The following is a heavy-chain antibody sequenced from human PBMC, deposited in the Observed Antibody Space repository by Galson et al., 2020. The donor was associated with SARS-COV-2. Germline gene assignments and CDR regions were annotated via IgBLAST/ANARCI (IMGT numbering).Heavy chain of an antibody. V-gene: IGHV3-23*03. CDR2: IYSGGNT. CDR3: AKDKSSVTHYFDN. D-gene: IGHD3-22*01. Sequence: GGSLRLSCAASGFTISNYAMNWVRQAPGKGLEWVSVIYSGGNTYYADSVKGRFTISRDNSKNTLYLQMNSVRAEDTAVYYCAKDKSSVTHYFDNWGQGTLVTVPS. CDR1: GFTISNYA. J-gene: IGHJ4*02.